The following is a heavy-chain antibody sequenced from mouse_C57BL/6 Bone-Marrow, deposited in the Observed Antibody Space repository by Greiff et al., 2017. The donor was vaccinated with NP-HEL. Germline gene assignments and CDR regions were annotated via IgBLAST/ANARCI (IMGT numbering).Heavy chain of an antibody. CDR1: GYTFTSYG. CDR2: IYPRSGNT. CDR3: ARWGLRGYFDY. J-gene: IGHJ2*01. D-gene: IGHD3-1*01. V-gene: IGHV1-81*01. Sequence: VQLQQSGAELARPGASVKLSCKASGYTFTSYGISWVKQRTGQGLEWIGEIYPRSGNTYYNEKCKGKATLTADKSSSTAYMELRSLTSEDSAVYFCARWGLRGYFDYWGQGTTLTGSS.